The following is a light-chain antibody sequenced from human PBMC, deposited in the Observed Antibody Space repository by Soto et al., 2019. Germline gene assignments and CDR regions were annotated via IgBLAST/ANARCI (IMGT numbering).Light chain of an antibody. CDR2: KAS. J-gene: IGKJ1*01. V-gene: IGKV1-5*03. CDR1: QTISSW. Sequence: DIQMTQSPSTLSGSVGDRVTITCRASQTISSWLAWYQQKPGKAPKLLIYKASTLKSGVPSSFSGSGSGTEFTLTISSLQPDDFATYDCQHYNSHSEAVGQGTKVDIK. CDR3: QHYNSHSEA.